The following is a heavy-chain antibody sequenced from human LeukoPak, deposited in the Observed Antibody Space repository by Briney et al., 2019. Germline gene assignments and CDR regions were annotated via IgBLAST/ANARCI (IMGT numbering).Heavy chain of an antibody. CDR2: ISGSGGST. CDR1: GFTFSSYA. CDR3: AKSHDFWSGYYSLYYFDY. V-gene: IGHV3-23*01. D-gene: IGHD3-3*01. J-gene: IGHJ4*02. Sequence: PGGSLRLSCAASGFTFSSYAMSWVRQAPGKGLEWVSAISGSGGSTYYADSVKGRFTISRGNSKNTLYLQMNSLRAEDTAVYYCAKSHDFWSGYYSLYYFDYWGQGTLVTVSS.